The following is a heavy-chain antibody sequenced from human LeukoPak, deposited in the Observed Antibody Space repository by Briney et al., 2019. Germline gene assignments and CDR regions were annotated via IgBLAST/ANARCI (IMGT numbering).Heavy chain of an antibody. CDR1: GITDSSIF. CDR3: ARERGSD. D-gene: IGHD2-15*01. V-gene: IGHV3-53*01. Sequence: GGSLRLSCEASGITDSSIFMGWVRQAPGKGLEWVSIIHISATTYYADSVKGRFTISRDNFKNTLYLQMNSLRAEDTAVYYCARERGSDLGQGTLVTVSS. J-gene: IGHJ4*02. CDR2: IHISATT.